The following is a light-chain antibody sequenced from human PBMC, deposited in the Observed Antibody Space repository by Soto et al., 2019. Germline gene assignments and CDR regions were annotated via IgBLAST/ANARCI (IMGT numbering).Light chain of an antibody. Sequence: DIVLTQTPLSLSVTPGQPASISCRSSQSLVDTVGHTYLNWFQQRPGQPPRLLINEISDRFSGVPDRFSGSGAGTDVTMKISRVEAEDVGTYYCMQGTHFPRTFGRGTKVEIK. CDR3: MQGTHFPRT. CDR1: QSLVDTVGHTY. J-gene: IGKJ1*01. V-gene: IGKV2-24*01. CDR2: EIS.